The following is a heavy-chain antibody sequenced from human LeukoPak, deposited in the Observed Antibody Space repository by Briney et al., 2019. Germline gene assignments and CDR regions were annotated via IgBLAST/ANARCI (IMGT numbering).Heavy chain of an antibody. CDR2: IYSSGST. CDR3: ARVKGSSYHRQFDP. D-gene: IGHD2-15*01. Sequence: SSETLSLTCNVSGVSISSSSYYWGWSPQPPGKGLEWLGSIYSSGSTNYTSTLKSRVTISIDTSKNQVSLKMSSVTAADTAVYYCARVKGSSYHRQFDPWGEGTVVTVSS. J-gene: IGHJ5*02. CDR1: GVSISSSSYY. V-gene: IGHV4-39*01.